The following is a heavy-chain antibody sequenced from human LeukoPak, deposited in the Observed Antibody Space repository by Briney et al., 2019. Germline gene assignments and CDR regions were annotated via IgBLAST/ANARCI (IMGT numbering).Heavy chain of an antibody. V-gene: IGHV3-33*01. CDR3: ARGGLTIAEATTSWYLDY. CDR2: IWYDGSNE. J-gene: IGHJ4*02. CDR1: GFTFSSYG. Sequence: GGSLRLSCAASGFTFSSYGMHWVRQAQGKGLEWVALIWYDGSNENYADSVKGRFTISRDNSRNTLYLQMNSLRGEDTAVYYCARGGLTIAEATTSWYLDYWGQGTLVTVSS. D-gene: IGHD1-26*01.